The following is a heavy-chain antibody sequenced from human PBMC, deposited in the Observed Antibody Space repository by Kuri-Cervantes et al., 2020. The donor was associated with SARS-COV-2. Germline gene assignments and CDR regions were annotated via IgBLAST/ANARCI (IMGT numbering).Heavy chain of an antibody. CDR1: GGTFSSYA. V-gene: IGHV1-69*13. J-gene: IGHJ4*02. CDR2: IIPIFGTA. D-gene: IGHD6-19*01. Sequence: SVKVSCKASGGTFSSYAISWVRLAPGQGLEWMGGIIPIFGTANYAQKFQGRVTITADESTSTAYMELSSLRSEDTAVYYCARDQTRSGWTFLFDYWGQGTLVTVSS. CDR3: ARDQTRSGWTFLFDY.